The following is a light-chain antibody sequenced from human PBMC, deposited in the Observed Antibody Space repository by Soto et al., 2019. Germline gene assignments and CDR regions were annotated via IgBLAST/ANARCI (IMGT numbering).Light chain of an antibody. CDR2: DVS. Sequence: QSVLTQPASVSGSPGQSITISCTGTSSDVGGYNYVSWYQQHPGKAPKLMIYDVSNRPSGVSNRFSGFKSGNTASLTISGLHVEDEADYYCSSYTTSSTYVFGTGTKVTVL. J-gene: IGLJ1*01. CDR3: SSYTTSSTYV. V-gene: IGLV2-14*03. CDR1: SSDVGGYNY.